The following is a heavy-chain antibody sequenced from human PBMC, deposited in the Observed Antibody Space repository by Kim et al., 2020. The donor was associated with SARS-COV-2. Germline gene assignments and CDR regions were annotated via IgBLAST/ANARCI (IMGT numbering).Heavy chain of an antibody. V-gene: IGHV3-13*04. J-gene: IGHJ6*02. D-gene: IGHD4-17*01. CDR3: ARAFYGGTYYYYYGMDV. CDR1: GFTFSSYG. CDR2: IGTAGDT. Sequence: PGGSLRLSCAASGFTFSSYGMHWVRQATGKGLEWVSAIGTAGDTYYPGSVKGRFTISRENAKNSLYLQMNSLRAGDTAVYYCARAFYGGTYYYYYGMDVWGQGTTVTVSS.